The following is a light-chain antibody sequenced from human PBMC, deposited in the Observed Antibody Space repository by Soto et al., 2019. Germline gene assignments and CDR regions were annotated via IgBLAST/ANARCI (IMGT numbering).Light chain of an antibody. J-gene: IGLJ2*01. Sequence: QSVLTQPPSASGTPGQRVTIPCSGSSSNIGSNTVNWYQQLPGAAPKLLMHSNNLRPSGVPERISGSKSGTSASLAISGLRSEDEAVYYCASWDDRLGAVIFGGGTKVTVL. V-gene: IGLV1-47*02. CDR2: SNN. CDR1: SSNIGSNT. CDR3: ASWDDRLGAVI.